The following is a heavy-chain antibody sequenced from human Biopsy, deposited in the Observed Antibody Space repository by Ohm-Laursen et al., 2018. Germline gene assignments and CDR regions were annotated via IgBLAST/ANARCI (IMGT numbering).Heavy chain of an antibody. D-gene: IGHD4-11*01. CDR1: GDSVTKYY. CDR3: SRDSGILNYGNFKYYHYYGMDV. Sequence: TLSLTCTVSGDSVTKYYWSWIRQPPGKGLEWIGHIYYSVMTNYNPSLQSRVSISVDTSRNQVSLTLRSVTAADTAVYYCSRDSGILNYGNFKYYHYYGMDVWGQGTTVTVSS. V-gene: IGHV4-59*02. CDR2: IYYSVMT. J-gene: IGHJ6*02.